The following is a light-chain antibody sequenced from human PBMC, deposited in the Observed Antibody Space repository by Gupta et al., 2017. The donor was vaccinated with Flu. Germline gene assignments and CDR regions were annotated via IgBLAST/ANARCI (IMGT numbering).Light chain of an antibody. Sequence: QSALTXPPSASGSXGQSVTISCTGTSSDIGAYNYVSWYQQHPGKAPKLIIYEVTERPSGVPDRFSGSKSVNTASLTVSGLQAEDEADYYCSSYTGSNNYVFGTGTKVTVL. CDR3: SSYTGSNNYV. CDR1: SSDIGAYNY. J-gene: IGLJ1*01. V-gene: IGLV2-8*01. CDR2: EVT.